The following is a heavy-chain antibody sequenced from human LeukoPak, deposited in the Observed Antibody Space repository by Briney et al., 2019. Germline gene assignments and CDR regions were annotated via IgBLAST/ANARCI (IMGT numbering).Heavy chain of an antibody. Sequence: GESLKISCKGSGYIFSTYWIAWVRPMPGKGLEWMGIVYPGDSNTRYSPSFQGQVTISVDKSISTAYLQWSSLKASDTAMYYCARHPEPVEMTTIIRDWFDPWGQGTLVTVSS. J-gene: IGHJ5*02. CDR1: GYIFSTYW. CDR2: VYPGDSNT. CDR3: ARHPEPVEMTTIIRDWFDP. D-gene: IGHD5-24*01. V-gene: IGHV5-51*01.